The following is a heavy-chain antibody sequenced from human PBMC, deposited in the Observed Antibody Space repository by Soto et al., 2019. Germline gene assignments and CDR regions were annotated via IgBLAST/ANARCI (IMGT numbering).Heavy chain of an antibody. V-gene: IGHV1-18*01. J-gene: IGHJ3*02. CDR1: GYTFTSYG. Sequence: DAVRVSCKASGYTFTSYGISRLRQAPGQGLEWMGWISAYNGNTNYAQKLQGRVTVTTDTSTSTAYMELRSLRSDDTAVYYCARVDTAMVTSWAFDIWGQGTMVTGSS. D-gene: IGHD5-18*01. CDR2: ISAYNGNT. CDR3: ARVDTAMVTSWAFDI.